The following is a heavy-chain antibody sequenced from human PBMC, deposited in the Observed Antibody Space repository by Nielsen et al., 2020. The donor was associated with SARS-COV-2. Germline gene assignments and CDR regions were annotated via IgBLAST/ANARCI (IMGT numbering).Heavy chain of an antibody. Sequence: SETLSLTCTVSGGSISSYYWSWIRQPPGKGLEWIGYIYYSGSTNYNPSLKSRVTISVDTSKNQFSLKLSSVTAADTAVYYCARVFRVSSYQALYAFGIWGQGTMVTVSS. J-gene: IGHJ3*02. D-gene: IGHD6-6*01. CDR2: IYYSGST. V-gene: IGHV4-59*01. CDR1: GGSISSYY. CDR3: ARVFRVSSYQALYAFGI.